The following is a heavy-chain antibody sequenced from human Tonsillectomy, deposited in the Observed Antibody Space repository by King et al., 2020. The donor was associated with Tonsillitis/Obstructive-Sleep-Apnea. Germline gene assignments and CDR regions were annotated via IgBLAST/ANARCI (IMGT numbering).Heavy chain of an antibody. CDR3: ARDPVSGTGDSYFDY. CDR2: IDYSGST. D-gene: IGHD7-27*01. Sequence: VQLQESGPGLVKPSETLSLTCTVSGGPISSYYWSWIRQPPGKGLEWIGYIDYSGSTNCNPSLKSRVTISVDTSKNQFSLKLSSVTAADTAVYYCARDPVSGTGDSYFDYWGQGTLVTVSS. CDR1: GGPISSYY. J-gene: IGHJ4*02. V-gene: IGHV4-59*01.